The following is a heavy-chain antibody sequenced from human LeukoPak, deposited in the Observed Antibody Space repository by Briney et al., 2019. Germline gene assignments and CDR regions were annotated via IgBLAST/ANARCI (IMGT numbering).Heavy chain of an antibody. CDR1: GYSFTSYW. CDR2: IYPGDSDT. CDR3: ASPWRSGWFYGRIDY. Sequence: KPGESLKISCKGSGYSFTSYWIGWVRQMPGKGLEWMGIIYPGDSDTRYSPSFQGQVTISADKSISTAYLQWSSLKASDTAMYYCASPWRSGWFYGRIDYWGQGTLVTVSS. J-gene: IGHJ4*02. V-gene: IGHV5-51*03. D-gene: IGHD6-19*01.